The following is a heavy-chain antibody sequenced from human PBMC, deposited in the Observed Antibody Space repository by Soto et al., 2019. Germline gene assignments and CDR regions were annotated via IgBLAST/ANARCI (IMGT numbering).Heavy chain of an antibody. D-gene: IGHD2-2*01. J-gene: IGHJ4*01. V-gene: IGHV4-39*01. Sequence: SENLSLTCTFSGGSISSGDYYWSWIRQPAGKGLEWIGSVHISEKAYDNPSLKSRVSVLMDTSKNEFSLRLSSVTAADTAVYYCARHMPASTVFGIGIRLRYWGQGTLVIVSS. CDR1: GGSISSGDYY. CDR2: VHISEKA. CDR3: ARHMPASTVFGIGIRLRY.